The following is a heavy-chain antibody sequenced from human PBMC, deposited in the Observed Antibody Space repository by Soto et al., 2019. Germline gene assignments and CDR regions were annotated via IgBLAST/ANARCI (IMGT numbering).Heavy chain of an antibody. CDR2: IYSGGST. V-gene: IGHV3-53*01. CDR1: GFTVSSNY. J-gene: IGHJ3*02. CDR3: ARTDYYDSSGYQEDDAFDI. D-gene: IGHD3-22*01. Sequence: GGSLRLSCAASGFTVSSNYMSWVRQAPGKGLEWVSVIYSGGSTYYADSVKGRFTISRDNSKNTLYLQMNSLRAEDTAVYYCARTDYYDSSGYQEDDAFDIWGQGTMVTVSS.